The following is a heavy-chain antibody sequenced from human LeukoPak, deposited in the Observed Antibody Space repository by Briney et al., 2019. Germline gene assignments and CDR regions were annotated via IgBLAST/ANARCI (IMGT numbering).Heavy chain of an antibody. CDR1: GFTFDDYA. J-gene: IGHJ4*02. V-gene: IGHV3-9*01. D-gene: IGHD6-13*01. Sequence: PGGSLRLSCAASGFTFDDYAMHWVLQAPGKGLEWVSGISWNSGSIGYADSVKGRFTISRDNAKNSLYLQMNSLRAEDTALYYCAKDLGPYSSSWFDYWGQGTLVTVSS. CDR2: ISWNSGSI. CDR3: AKDLGPYSSSWFDY.